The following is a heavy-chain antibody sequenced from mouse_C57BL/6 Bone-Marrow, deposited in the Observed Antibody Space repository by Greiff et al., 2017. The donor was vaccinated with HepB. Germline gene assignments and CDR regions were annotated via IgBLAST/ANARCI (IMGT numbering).Heavy chain of an antibody. CDR1: GYSITSDY. V-gene: IGHV3-8*01. CDR2: ISYSGST. J-gene: IGHJ2*01. D-gene: IGHD1-1*01. CDR3: ARYVHYYGSSYPVYFDY. Sequence: DVQLQESGPGLAKPSQTLSLTCSVTGYSITSDYWNWIRKFPGNKLEYMGYISYSGSTYYNPSLKSRISITRDTSKNQYYLQLNSVTTEDTATYYCARYVHYYGSSYPVYFDYWGQGTTLTVSS.